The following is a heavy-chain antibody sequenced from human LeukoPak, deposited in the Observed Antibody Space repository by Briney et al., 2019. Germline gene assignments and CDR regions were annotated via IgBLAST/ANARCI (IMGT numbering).Heavy chain of an antibody. CDR1: GGTFSSYA. CDR2: IIPIFGTA. J-gene: IGHJ3*02. D-gene: IGHD6-6*01. CDR3: ARGCSSSSQYAFDI. Sequence: GASVKVSCKASGGTFSSYAISWVRQAPGQGLEWMGGIIPIFGTANYAQKFQGRVTITTDESTSTAYMELSSLRSEDTAVYYCARGCSSSSQYAFDIWGQGTMVTVSS. V-gene: IGHV1-69*05.